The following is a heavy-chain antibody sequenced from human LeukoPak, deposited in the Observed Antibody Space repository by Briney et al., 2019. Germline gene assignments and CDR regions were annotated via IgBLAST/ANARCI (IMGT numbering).Heavy chain of an antibody. CDR1: GFTFSSYA. Sequence: GGSLRLSCAASGFTFSSYAMRWVRQAPGKGLEWVSAISGSGGSTYYADSVKGRFTISRDNSKNTLYLQMNSLRAEDTAVYYCAKAIRGYSGYELWGQGTLVTVSS. D-gene: IGHD5-12*01. CDR2: ISGSGGST. V-gene: IGHV3-23*01. J-gene: IGHJ4*02. CDR3: AKAIRGYSGYEL.